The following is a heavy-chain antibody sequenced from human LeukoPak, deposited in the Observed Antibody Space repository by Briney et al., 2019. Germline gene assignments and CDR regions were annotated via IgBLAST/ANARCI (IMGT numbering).Heavy chain of an antibody. Sequence: GGSLRLSCAASGFSFDDYAMHWVRRAPGKGLEWVSGISWNSGNIVYAESVKGRFTISRDNAKNSLYLQMNSLRAEDTAVYYCAKDARNYYDSSGHYKYFQHWGQGTLVTVSS. CDR1: GFSFDDYA. CDR3: AKDARNYYDSSGHYKYFQH. D-gene: IGHD3-22*01. V-gene: IGHV3-9*01. J-gene: IGHJ1*01. CDR2: ISWNSGNI.